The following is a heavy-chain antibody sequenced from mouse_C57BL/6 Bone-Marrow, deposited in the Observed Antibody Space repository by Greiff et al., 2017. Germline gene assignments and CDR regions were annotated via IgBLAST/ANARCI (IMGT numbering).Heavy chain of an antibody. CDR1: GYTFTSYG. CDR3: ARSRQLRLAWFAY. J-gene: IGHJ3*01. Sequence: VKLMESGAELARPGASVKLSCKASGYTFTSYGISWVKQRTGQGLEWIGEIYPRSGNTYYNEKFKGKATLTADKSSSTAYMELRSLTSEDSAVYFCARSRQLRLAWFAYWGQGTLVTVSA. D-gene: IGHD3-2*02. CDR2: IYPRSGNT. V-gene: IGHV1-81*01.